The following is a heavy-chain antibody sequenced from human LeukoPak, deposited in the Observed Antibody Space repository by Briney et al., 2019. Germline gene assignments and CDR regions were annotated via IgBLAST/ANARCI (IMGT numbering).Heavy chain of an antibody. CDR2: ISDSGDIP. CDR1: GFTFSTYA. J-gene: IGHJ4*02. D-gene: IGHD3-10*01. V-gene: IGHV3-23*01. CDR3: AKGPRNFASGTFYFDY. Sequence: PGGSLRLSCAVSGFTFSTYAMSWVRQAPGKGLEWVSGISDSGDIPYYADSVKGRFTISRDNSKNTLYLQMNSLRPEDTAVYFCAKGPRNFASGTFYFDYWGQGTLVPVSS.